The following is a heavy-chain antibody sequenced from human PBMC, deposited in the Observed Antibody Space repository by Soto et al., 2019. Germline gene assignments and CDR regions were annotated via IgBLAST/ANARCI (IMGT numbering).Heavy chain of an antibody. D-gene: IGHD3-10*01. CDR3: ARGGRASLYFEY. Sequence: QVQLQESGPGLVKPSETLSLTCTVSGGSIDTYYWSWIRQSPGKGLEWIGYIYYSGYTYYSPSLKCRVPMAVDTSKNQFCREVSSVTAADTAVYYCARGGRASLYFEYWVQGTLVTVSS. V-gene: IGHV4-59*01. CDR1: GGSIDTYY. CDR2: IYYSGYT. J-gene: IGHJ4*02.